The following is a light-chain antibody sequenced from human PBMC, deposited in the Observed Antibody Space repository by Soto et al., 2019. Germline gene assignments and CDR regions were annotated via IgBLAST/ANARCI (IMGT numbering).Light chain of an antibody. Sequence: QLVLTQSPSASASLGASVKLTCTLSSGHSSYAIAWHQQQPEKGPRYLMKLNSDGRHSKGDGIPDRFSGSSSGAERYLTIPRLQSEDEADYYCQTWGTGIQVFGGGTKLTVL. J-gene: IGLJ2*01. CDR3: QTWGTGIQV. CDR2: LNSDGRH. V-gene: IGLV4-69*01. CDR1: SGHSSYA.